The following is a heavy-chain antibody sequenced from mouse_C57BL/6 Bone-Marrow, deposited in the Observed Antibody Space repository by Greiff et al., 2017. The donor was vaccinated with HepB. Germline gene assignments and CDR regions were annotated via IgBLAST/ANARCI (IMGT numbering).Heavy chain of an antibody. CDR1: GYSFTSYY. D-gene: IGHD2-1*01. V-gene: IGHV1-66*01. CDR3: ARTRYGNFYYFDY. Sequence: QVQLKESGPELVKPGASVKISCKASGYSFTSYYIHWVKQRPGQGLEWIGWIYPGSGNTKYNEKFKGKATLTADTSSSTAYMQLSSLTSEDSAVYYCARTRYGNFYYFDYWGQGTTLTVSS. J-gene: IGHJ2*01. CDR2: IYPGSGNT.